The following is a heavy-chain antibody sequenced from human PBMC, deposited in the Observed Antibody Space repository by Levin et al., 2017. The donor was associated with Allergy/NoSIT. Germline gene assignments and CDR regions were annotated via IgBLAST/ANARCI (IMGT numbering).Heavy chain of an antibody. J-gene: IGHJ5*02. D-gene: IGHD3-10*01. V-gene: IGHV4-30-4*01. CDR2: IYYSGST. Sequence: PSETLSLTCTVSGGSISSGDYYWSWIRQPPGKGLEWIGYIYYSGSTYYNPSLKSRVTISVDTSKNQFSLKLSSVTAAATAGYYCARDRRNYYGSGSYGYNWFDPWGQGTLVTVSS. CDR1: GGSISSGDYY. CDR3: ARDRRNYYGSGSYGYNWFDP.